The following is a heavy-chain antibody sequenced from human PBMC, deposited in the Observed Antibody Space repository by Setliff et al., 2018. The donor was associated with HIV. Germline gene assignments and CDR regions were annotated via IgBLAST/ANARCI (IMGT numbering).Heavy chain of an antibody. CDR3: ARARRDSYDRGRRNHYYIDV. V-gene: IGHV1-8*02. J-gene: IGHJ6*03. Sequence: ASVKVSCKASGYTFGSYDINWVRQATGQGLEWMGWMNPNSGNTGCAQKFQGRVTMTRDTSISTAYMELNNLKFEDTAVYYCARARRDSYDRGRRNHYYIDVCGKGTTVTVSS. D-gene: IGHD3-22*01. CDR1: GYTFGSYD. CDR2: MNPNSGNT.